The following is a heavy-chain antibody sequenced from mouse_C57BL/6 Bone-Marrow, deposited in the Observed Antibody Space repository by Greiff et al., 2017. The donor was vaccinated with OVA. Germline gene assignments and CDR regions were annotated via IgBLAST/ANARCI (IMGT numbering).Heavy chain of an antibody. CDR2: IYPRDGST. D-gene: IGHD1-1*01. V-gene: IGHV1-85*01. Sequence: VQLQESGPELVKPGASVKLSCKASGYTFTSYDINWVKQRPGQGLEWIGWIYPRDGSTKYNETFKGKATLTVDTSSSTAYMELHSLTSEDSAVYFCARPGSSLFYAMDYWGQGTSVTVSS. J-gene: IGHJ4*01. CDR3: ARPGSSLFYAMDY. CDR1: GYTFTSYD.